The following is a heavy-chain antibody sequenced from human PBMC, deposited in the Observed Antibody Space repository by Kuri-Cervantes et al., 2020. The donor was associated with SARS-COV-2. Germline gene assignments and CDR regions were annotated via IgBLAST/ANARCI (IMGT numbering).Heavy chain of an antibody. J-gene: IGHJ4*02. CDR1: GFTFSSYA. D-gene: IGHD2-2*01. Sequence: GESLKISCAASGFTFSSYAMSWVRQAPGKGLEWVSAISGSGGSTYYADSVKGWFTISRDNSKNTLYLQMNSLRAEDTAVYYCAKNPVPAAIRFDYWGQGTLVTVSS. CDR2: ISGSGGST. CDR3: AKNPVPAAIRFDY. V-gene: IGHV3-23*01.